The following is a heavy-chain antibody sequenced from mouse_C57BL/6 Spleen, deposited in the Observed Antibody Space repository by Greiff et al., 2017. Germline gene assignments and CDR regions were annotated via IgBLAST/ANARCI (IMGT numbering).Heavy chain of an antibody. CDR1: GYTFTSYW. CDR3: PRYDWVYAMDY. CDR2: IYPGSGST. V-gene: IGHV1-55*01. Sequence: GQMQQKGAEFVKPGASVKMSCKASGYTFTSYWITWVKQRPGQGLEWIGDIYPGSGSTNYNEKFKSKATLTVDTSSSTAYMQLSSLTSDDSAVYYFPRYDWVYAMDYSCQRTSVTVSS. D-gene: IGHD2-12*01. J-gene: IGHJ4*01.